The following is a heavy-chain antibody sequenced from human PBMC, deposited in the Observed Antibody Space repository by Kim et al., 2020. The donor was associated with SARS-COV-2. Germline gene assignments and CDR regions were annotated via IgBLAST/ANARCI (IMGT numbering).Heavy chain of an antibody. V-gene: IGHV3-21*01. CDR2: ISSGSYYI. J-gene: IGHJ5*02. CDR1: GFTFSSYS. D-gene: IGHD2-2*01. CDR3: ARVDCTTISCPNWFDP. Sequence: GGSLRLSCAASGFTFSSYSMNWIRQAPGKGLEWVSSISSGSYYIYYADSVKGRFTISRDNAKNSLYLQMSSLRAEDTALYYCARVDCTTISCPNWFDPWGQGTLVTVSS.